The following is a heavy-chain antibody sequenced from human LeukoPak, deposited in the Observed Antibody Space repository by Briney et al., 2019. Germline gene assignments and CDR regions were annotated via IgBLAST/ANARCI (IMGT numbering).Heavy chain of an antibody. CDR1: GGSISSYY. J-gene: IGHJ4*02. Sequence: SETPSLTCTVSGGSISSYYWSWIRQPPGKGLEWIGYIYYSGSTNYNPSLKSRVTISVDTSKNQFSLKLSSVTAADTAVYYCARGDEGRWLQFSGYFDYWGQGTLVTVSS. V-gene: IGHV4-59*01. D-gene: IGHD5-24*01. CDR2: IYYSGST. CDR3: ARGDEGRWLQFSGYFDY.